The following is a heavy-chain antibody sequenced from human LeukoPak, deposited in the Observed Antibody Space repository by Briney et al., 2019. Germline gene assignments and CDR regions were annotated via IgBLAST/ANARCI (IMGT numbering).Heavy chain of an antibody. D-gene: IGHD6-13*01. V-gene: IGHV4-59*08. CDR2: IYYSGST. CDR3: ARLTPSIAAAGTAVDP. Sequence: SETLSLTCTVSGGSISSYYWSWIRQPPGKGLEWIGYIYYSGSTNYNPSLKSRVTISVDTSKNQFSLKLSSVTAADTAVYYCARLTPSIAAAGTAVDPWGQGTLVTVSS. CDR1: GGSISSYY. J-gene: IGHJ5*02.